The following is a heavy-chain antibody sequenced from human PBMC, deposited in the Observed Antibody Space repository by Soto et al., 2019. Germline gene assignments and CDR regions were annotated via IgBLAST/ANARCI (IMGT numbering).Heavy chain of an antibody. Sequence: GGSLRLSCAASGFTFSSYAMHWVRQAPGRGLEWVAVISYDGSNKYYADSVKGRFTISRDNSKNTLYLQMNSLRAEDTAVYYCARDQYDFWSGYYRRLLVHYFDYWGQGTKVTVSA. CDR2: ISYDGSNK. CDR1: GFTFSSYA. D-gene: IGHD3-3*01. J-gene: IGHJ4*03. CDR3: ARDQYDFWSGYYRRLLVHYFDY. V-gene: IGHV3-30-3*01.